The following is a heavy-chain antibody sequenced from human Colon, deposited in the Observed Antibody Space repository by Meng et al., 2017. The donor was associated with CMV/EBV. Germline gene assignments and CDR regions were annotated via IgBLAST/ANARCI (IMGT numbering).Heavy chain of an antibody. D-gene: IGHD1-1*01. J-gene: IGHJ6*02. CDR3: ARALKPLGTRSGLDV. CDR1: GFTFGSYA. V-gene: IGHV3-21*01. Sequence: GESLKISCAASGFTFGSYAMSWVRQAPGRGLEWVSTISGNGGDTYYADSVKGRFTISRDNAKNSLYLQMNSLRADDTAVYYCARALKPLGTRSGLDVWGQGTTVTVSS. CDR2: ISGNGGDT.